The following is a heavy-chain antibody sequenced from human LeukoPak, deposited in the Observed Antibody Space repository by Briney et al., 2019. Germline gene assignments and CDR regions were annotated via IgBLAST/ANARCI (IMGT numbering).Heavy chain of an antibody. CDR3: ARGGATRGRFEN. CDR2: MRQDGSEI. J-gene: IGHJ4*02. D-gene: IGHD1-26*01. V-gene: IGHV3-7*01. CDR1: GFPFNVQT. Sequence: GGSLRRSCAASGFPFNVQTMSWVRQAPGKGLDWVASMRQDGSEIYYVDSVKGRFTISRDNPKNSLYLQMNSLRAEDTAVYYCARGGATRGRFENWGQGTLVTVSS.